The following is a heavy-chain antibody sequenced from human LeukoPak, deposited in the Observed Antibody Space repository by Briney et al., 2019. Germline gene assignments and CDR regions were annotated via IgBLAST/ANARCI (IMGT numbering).Heavy chain of an antibody. J-gene: IGHJ6*01. Sequence: PGGSLRLFCAASGFTFSGFAMSWVRRTPGKGLEWVSGSGTGDNTLYADSVKGRFTISRDNSKKTLYLEMNSLRAEDTAIYYCAKMKGHPLPKYYMDVWGQGTTVTVSS. CDR3: AKMKGHPLPKYYMDV. V-gene: IGHV3-23*01. D-gene: IGHD1-26*01. CDR2: SGTGDNT. CDR1: GFTFSGFA.